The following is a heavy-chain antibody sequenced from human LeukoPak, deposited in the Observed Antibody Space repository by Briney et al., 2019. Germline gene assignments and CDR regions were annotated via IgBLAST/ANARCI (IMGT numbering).Heavy chain of an antibody. CDR2: IIPIFGTA. CDR3: TRATVAGTGVDI. D-gene: IGHD6-19*01. Sequence: SVKVSCKASGGTFSSYAISWVRQAPGQGLEWMGGIIPIFGTANYAQKFQGRVTITADKSTSTAYMELSSLRSEDTAVYYCTRATVAGTGVDIWGQGTMVTVSS. CDR1: GGTFSSYA. J-gene: IGHJ3*02. V-gene: IGHV1-69*06.